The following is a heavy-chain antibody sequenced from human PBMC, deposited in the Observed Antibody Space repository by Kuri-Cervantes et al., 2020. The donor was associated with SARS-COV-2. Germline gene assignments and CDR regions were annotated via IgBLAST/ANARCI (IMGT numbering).Heavy chain of an antibody. CDR2: IYWNDDK. CDR1: GFLLSTSGVG. D-gene: IGHD3-16*02. V-gene: IGHV2-5*01. CDR3: AHMSYDYVWGSYRYPYFDY. Sequence: SGPTLVKPTQTLTLTCTFSGFLLSTSGVGVGWIRQPPGKALEWLALIYWNDDKRYSPSLKSRLTITKDTSKNQVVLTMTNMDPVDTATYYCAHMSYDYVWGSYRYPYFDYWGQGTLVTVSS. J-gene: IGHJ4*02.